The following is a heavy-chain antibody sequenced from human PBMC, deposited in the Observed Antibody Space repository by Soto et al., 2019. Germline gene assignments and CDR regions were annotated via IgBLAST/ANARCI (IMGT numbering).Heavy chain of an antibody. CDR2: ISNSGST. CDR1: GGSIDTAGNY. V-gene: IGHV4-31*03. D-gene: IGHD5-12*01. Sequence: QVQLQASGPGLVKPSQTLSLICNVSGGSIDTAGNYWTWIRQHPGKGLEWIGFISNSGSTYYNPSLKSRLIISADTSKNQSFLHLSSVTAANTAVYFCTRDRGYTGYVDHWGQGTLVSVSP. CDR3: TRDRGYTGYVDH. J-gene: IGHJ5*02.